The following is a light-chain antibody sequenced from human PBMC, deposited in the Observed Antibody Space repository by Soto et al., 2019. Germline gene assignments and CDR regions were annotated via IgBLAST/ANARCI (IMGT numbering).Light chain of an antibody. V-gene: IGLV4-69*01. CDR3: QTWGTGILV. Sequence: QPVLTQSPSASASLGASVKLTCTLSSGHSTYTIAWHQQQPEKGPRFLMSLNSDGSHTKGDGIPDRFSGSSSGAERYLTISSLQAEDEADYYCQTWGTGILVFGGGTKLTVL. CDR2: LNSDGSH. CDR1: SGHSTYT. J-gene: IGLJ2*01.